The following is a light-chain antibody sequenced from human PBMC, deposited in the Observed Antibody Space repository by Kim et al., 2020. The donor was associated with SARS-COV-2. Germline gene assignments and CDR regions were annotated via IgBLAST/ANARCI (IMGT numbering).Light chain of an antibody. J-gene: IGKJ1*01. CDR3: QQYGSSPWT. Sequence: SPGERATPSCRASQSVSSSYLAWYQQKPGQAPRLLIYDASSRATGIPDRFSGSGSGTDFTLTISRLEPEDFAVYYCQQYGSSPWTFGQGTKVDIK. CDR1: QSVSSSY. CDR2: DAS. V-gene: IGKV3-20*01.